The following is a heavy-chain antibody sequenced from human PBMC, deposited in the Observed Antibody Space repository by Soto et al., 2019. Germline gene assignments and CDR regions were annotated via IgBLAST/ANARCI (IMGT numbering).Heavy chain of an antibody. CDR1: GGPFSGYY. CDR3: ARGGYYGGRDAFNI. CDR2: INHSEST. J-gene: IGHJ3*02. D-gene: IGHD4-17*01. V-gene: IGHV4-34*01. Sequence: QVQLQVRGAGLLKPSETLSLTCAVYGGPFSGYYWSWIRQPPGKGLEWIGEINHSESTNYNPSLKSRVTISVDTSKDQFSLKLSSVTAADTAVYYCARGGYYGGRDAFNIWGQGTMVSVSS.